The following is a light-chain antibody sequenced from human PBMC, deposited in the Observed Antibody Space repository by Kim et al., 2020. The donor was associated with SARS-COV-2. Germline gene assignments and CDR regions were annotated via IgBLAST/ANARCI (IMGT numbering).Light chain of an antibody. CDR2: GAS. V-gene: IGKV3-20*01. CDR3: QQYGSSPLYT. CDR1: QSVSSSY. J-gene: IGKJ2*01. Sequence: PGERATLSLRASQSVSSSYLAGYQQTPGHAPRLLIYGASSRATGIPDRLRGSVSGTDFTLTISRLEPEDFAVYYCQQYGSSPLYTFGQGTKLEI.